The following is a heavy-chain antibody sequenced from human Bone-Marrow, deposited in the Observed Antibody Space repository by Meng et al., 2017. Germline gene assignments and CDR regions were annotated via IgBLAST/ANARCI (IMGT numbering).Heavy chain of an antibody. Sequence: QGRLGQSGAELKKPGASVEVSCKASGYTFTSYDINWVRQATGQGLEWMGWMNPNSGNTGYAQKFQGRVTMTRNTSISTAYMELSSLRSEDTAVYYCARAVTMVRGVIWYFDYWGQGTLVTVSS. CDR1: GYTFTSYD. J-gene: IGHJ4*02. CDR2: MNPNSGNT. CDR3: ARAVTMVRGVIWYFDY. V-gene: IGHV1-8*01. D-gene: IGHD3-10*01.